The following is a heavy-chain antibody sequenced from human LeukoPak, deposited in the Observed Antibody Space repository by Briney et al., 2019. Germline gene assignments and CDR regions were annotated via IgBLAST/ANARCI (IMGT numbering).Heavy chain of an antibody. J-gene: IGHJ4*02. Sequence: SETLSLTCTVSGDSITIGYHYWTWIRQPPGKGLEWIGDIFHSGNTHYNPSLESRVTISVDTAKNLLSLKLTSATAADTAVYYCARRRLGYYFDYWGQGTLVTVSS. V-gene: IGHV4-30-4*08. CDR2: IFHSGNT. CDR3: ARRRLGYYFDY. CDR1: GDSITIGYHY. D-gene: IGHD5-24*01.